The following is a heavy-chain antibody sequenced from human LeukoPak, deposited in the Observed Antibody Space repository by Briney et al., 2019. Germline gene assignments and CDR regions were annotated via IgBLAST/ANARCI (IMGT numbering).Heavy chain of an antibody. V-gene: IGHV3-23*01. CDR3: AKALGDWPTNLDY. D-gene: IGHD3-16*01. CDR2: ISGSGDST. J-gene: IGHJ4*02. Sequence: GGSLRLSRSASVFIFRHYAVNWVRQSPRKGLEWVSGISGSGDSTYYADSVKGRFTVSRDNSKNTLYLHMNSLTAADTAVYFCAKALGDWPTNLDYWGRGTLVTVSS. CDR1: VFIFRHYA.